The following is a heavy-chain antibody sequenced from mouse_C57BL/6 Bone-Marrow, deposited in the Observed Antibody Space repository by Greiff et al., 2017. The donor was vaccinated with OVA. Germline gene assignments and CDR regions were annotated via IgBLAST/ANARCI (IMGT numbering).Heavy chain of an antibody. CDR2: IRNKANGYTT. D-gene: IGHD1-1*01. CDR3: ARTLYYCGSSHFAY. Sequence: EVQLVESGGGLVQPGGSLSLSCAASGFTFTDYYMSWVRQPPGKALVWLGFIRNKANGYTTEYSASVKGRFTISRDNSQSLLYHQMNALRAEDSAAYYSARTLYYCGSSHFAYWGQGTLVTVSA. V-gene: IGHV7-3*01. CDR1: GFTFTDYY. J-gene: IGHJ3*01.